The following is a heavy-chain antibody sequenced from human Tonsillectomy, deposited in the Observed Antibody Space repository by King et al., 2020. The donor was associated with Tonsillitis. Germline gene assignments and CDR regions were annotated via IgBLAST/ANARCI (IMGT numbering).Heavy chain of an antibody. CDR2: ISNTGINT. CDR1: GFTFNNYA. CDR3: AKVHGTPF. Sequence: VQLVESGGGLVQPGGSLRLSCVASGFTFNNYAMNWVRQAPGKGLEWISTISNTGINTYYADPVKGRFTISRDNSKNTLYLQMNSLRAEDTALYYCAKVHGTPFWGQGTLVTVSS. D-gene: IGHD1-26*01. V-gene: IGHV3-23*04. J-gene: IGHJ4*02.